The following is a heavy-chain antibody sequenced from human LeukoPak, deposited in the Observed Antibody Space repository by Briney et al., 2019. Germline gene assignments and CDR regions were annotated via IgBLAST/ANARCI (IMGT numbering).Heavy chain of an antibody. CDR2: MNPNSGNT. D-gene: IGHD2/OR15-2a*01. J-gene: IGHJ6*02. V-gene: IGHV1-8*01. CDR3: ARFSSFYRIYYYYYGMDV. Sequence: ASVKVSCKASGYTLTSYNINWVRQATGQGLEWMGWMNPNSGNTGYAQKFQGRVTMTRNTSISTAYMELSSLRSEDTAVYYCARFSSFYRIYYYYYGMDVWGQGTTVTVSS. CDR1: GYTLTSYN.